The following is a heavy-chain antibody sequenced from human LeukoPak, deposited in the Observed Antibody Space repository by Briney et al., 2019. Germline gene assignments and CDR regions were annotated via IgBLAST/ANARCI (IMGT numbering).Heavy chain of an antibody. D-gene: IGHD3-3*01. Sequence: SETLSLTCTVSGGSISGSSYYWGWIRQPPGKGLEWIGSIYYSGSTYYNPSLKSRVTISVDTSKNQFSLKLSSVTAADTAVYYCARRLAVSGYDWGQGTLVTVSS. CDR1: GGSISGSSYY. J-gene: IGHJ4*02. CDR3: ARRLAVSGYD. CDR2: IYYSGST. V-gene: IGHV4-39*01.